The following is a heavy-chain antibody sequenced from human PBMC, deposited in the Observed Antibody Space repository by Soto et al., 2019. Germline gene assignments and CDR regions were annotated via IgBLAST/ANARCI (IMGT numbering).Heavy chain of an antibody. D-gene: IGHD6-13*01. CDR2: IYTSGST. J-gene: IGHJ6*02. CDR3: ARGNRAAPYYYYYYGMDV. Sequence: AETLSLTCTVSGGSISSYYWSWIRQPAGKGLEWIGRIYTSGSTNYNPSLKSRVTMSVDTSKNQFSLKLSSVTAADTAVYYCARGNRAAPYYYYYYGMDVWGQGTTVTVSS. V-gene: IGHV4-4*07. CDR1: GGSISSYY.